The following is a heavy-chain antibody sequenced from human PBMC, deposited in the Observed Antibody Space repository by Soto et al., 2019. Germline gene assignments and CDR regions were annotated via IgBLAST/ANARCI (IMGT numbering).Heavy chain of an antibody. J-gene: IGHJ5*02. CDR1: GGSISSSSYY. CDR2: IYYSGST. D-gene: IGHD3-10*02. CDR3: ARHVRVFGERNWFDP. V-gene: IGHV4-39*01. Sequence: SETLSLTCTVSGGSISSSSYYWGWIRQPPGKGLEWIGSIYYSGSTYYNPSLKSRVTISVDTSKNQFSLKLSSVTAADTAVYYRARHVRVFGERNWFDPWGQGTLVTVSS.